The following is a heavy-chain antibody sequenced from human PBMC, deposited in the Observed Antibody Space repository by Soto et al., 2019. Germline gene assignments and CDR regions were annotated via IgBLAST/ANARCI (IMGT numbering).Heavy chain of an antibody. V-gene: IGHV3-30-3*01. CDR2: ISYDGSNK. J-gene: IGHJ6*02. CDR1: GFTFSSYA. D-gene: IGHD5-12*01. CDR3: AREAAGYVPYYYGMDV. Sequence: QVQLVESGGGVVQPGRSLRLSCAASGFTFSSYAMHWVRQAPGKGLEWVAVISYDGSNKYYADSVKGRFTISRDNSKNTLYLQMNSLRAEDTAVYYCAREAAGYVPYYYGMDVWGQGTTVTVSS.